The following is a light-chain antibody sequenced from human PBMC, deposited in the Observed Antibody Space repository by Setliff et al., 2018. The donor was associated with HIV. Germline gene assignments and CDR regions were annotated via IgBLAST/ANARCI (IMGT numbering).Light chain of an antibody. J-gene: IGLJ1*01. CDR1: SSDVGGYNF. CDR3: GSYTRRSTLV. Sequence: ALTQPPSVSGSPGQSVTISCTGSSSDVGGYNFVSWFQQHPGKAPKVLIYDVTKRPSGVPDRFSGSKSGNTASLTISGLQAEDEADYYCGSYTRRSTLVFGPGTKVTVL. CDR2: DVT. V-gene: IGLV2-11*01.